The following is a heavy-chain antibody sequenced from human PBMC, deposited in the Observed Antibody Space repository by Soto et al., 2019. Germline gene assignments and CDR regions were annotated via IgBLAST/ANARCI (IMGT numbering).Heavy chain of an antibody. D-gene: IGHD2-15*01. V-gene: IGHV1-46*01. Sequence: QVQLVQSGAEVKKPGASAKVSCKASGYTFTSSYIHWVRQAPGQGPEWMGIINPSGGGTSYAQKVQGRVTMTRDTSTRTVYMELNSLRSEDTAVYYCARGSGASGLDVWGQGTTVTVSS. CDR1: GYTFTSSY. J-gene: IGHJ6*02. CDR3: ARGSGASGLDV. CDR2: INPSGGGT.